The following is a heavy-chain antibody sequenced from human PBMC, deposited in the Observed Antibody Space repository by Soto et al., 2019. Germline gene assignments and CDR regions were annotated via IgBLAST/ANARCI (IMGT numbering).Heavy chain of an antibody. CDR2: IIPIFGTA. D-gene: IGHD6-19*01. J-gene: IGHJ6*02. Sequence: QVQLVQSGAEVKKPGSSVKVSCKASGGTFSSYAISWVRQAPGQGLEWMGGIIPIFGTANYAQKFQGRVTITADESTSTAYMELSSLRSEDTAVYYCAREIKVGSGWYGGYYGIYVWGQGTTVTVSS. CDR3: AREIKVGSGWYGGYYGIYV. V-gene: IGHV1-69*01. CDR1: GGTFSSYA.